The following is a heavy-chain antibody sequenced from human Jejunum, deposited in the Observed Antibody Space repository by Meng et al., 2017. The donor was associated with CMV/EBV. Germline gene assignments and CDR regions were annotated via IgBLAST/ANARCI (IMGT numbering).Heavy chain of an antibody. CDR3: AKEGVGGHFDY. CDR1: GFTLSSYG. D-gene: IGHD2-8*01. J-gene: IGHJ4*02. V-gene: IGHV3-30*02. Sequence: GESLKISCAASGFTLSSYGIHWVRQAPGKGLEWVTYADSVKGRFTISRDISKNTLFLQMNSLRAEDTAVYYCAKEGVGGHFDYWSQGTLVTVSS.